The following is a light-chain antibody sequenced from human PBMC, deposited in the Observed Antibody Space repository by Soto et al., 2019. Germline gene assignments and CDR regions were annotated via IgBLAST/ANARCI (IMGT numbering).Light chain of an antibody. Sequence: DIQMTQSPSSLSASVGDRVTITCQASQDISNYLNWYQQKPGQAPKLLIYDASSLETGVPSRFSGSGSGTHFTFTSSRLQPEDIATYYCQQYDDVSPGITFGPGTKVDIK. CDR1: QDISNY. J-gene: IGKJ3*01. V-gene: IGKV1-33*01. CDR2: DAS. CDR3: QQYDDVSPGIT.